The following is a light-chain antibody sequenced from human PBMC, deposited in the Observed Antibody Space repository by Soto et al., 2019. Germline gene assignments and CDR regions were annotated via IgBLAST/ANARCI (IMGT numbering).Light chain of an antibody. CDR3: QQRSNWPVT. CDR2: DAS. CDR1: QCVIIY. J-gene: IGKJ1*01. V-gene: IGKV3-11*01. Sequence: EIVLTQSPGTLSLSPGERATLSCRDFQCVIIYLAWFQQKLGQVPRLLIYDASTRATGISARFSGSGSGTDFTLTISSLEPEDFAVYYCQQRSNWPVTFGQGTKVDIK.